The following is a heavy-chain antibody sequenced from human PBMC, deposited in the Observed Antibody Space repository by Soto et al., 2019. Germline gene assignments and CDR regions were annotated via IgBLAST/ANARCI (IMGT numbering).Heavy chain of an antibody. J-gene: IGHJ4*02. Sequence: SVKVSCKASGGTFRSYTMSGVRQAPGQGLEWMGRIIPIFGTANYAQKFQGRVTITADESTSTAYMELSSLRSEDTAVYYCARVGITGTGEFDYWGQGTLVTVSS. V-gene: IGHV1-69*13. CDR2: IIPIFGTA. CDR3: ARVGITGTGEFDY. CDR1: GGTFRSYT. D-gene: IGHD1-7*01.